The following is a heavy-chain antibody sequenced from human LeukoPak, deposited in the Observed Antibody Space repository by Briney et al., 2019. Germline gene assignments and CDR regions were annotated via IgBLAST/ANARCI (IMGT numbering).Heavy chain of an antibody. V-gene: IGHV1-8*01. CDR1: GYTFTSYG. CDR2: MNPNSGNT. J-gene: IGHJ5*02. CDR3: ARAPTRITIFGVVVSRPQRWFDP. D-gene: IGHD3-3*01. Sequence: ASVKVSCKASGYTFTSYGINWVRQATGQGLEWMGWMNPNSGNTGYAQKFQGRVTMTRNTSISTAYMELSSLRSEDTAVYYCARAPTRITIFGVVVSRPQRWFDPWGQGTLVTVSS.